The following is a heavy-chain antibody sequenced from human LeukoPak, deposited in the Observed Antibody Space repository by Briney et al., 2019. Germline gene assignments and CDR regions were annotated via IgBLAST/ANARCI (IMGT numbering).Heavy chain of an antibody. CDR3: ARAGGYCGRISCPYYFDY. CDR1: GGTFSTFG. Sequence: SVKVSCKASGGTFSTFGISWVRQAPGQGLEWMGGIIPMSGTVNNAQKFQGRVTMTRNTSISTAYMELSSLRSEDTAVYYCARAGGYCGRISCPYYFDYWGQGSLVAVSS. CDR2: IIPMSGTV. D-gene: IGHD2-15*01. V-gene: IGHV1-69*05. J-gene: IGHJ4*02.